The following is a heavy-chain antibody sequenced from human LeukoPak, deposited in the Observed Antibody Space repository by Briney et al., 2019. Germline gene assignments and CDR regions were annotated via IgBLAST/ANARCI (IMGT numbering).Heavy chain of an antibody. D-gene: IGHD6-19*01. J-gene: IGHJ4*02. CDR3: AKDRWGAVASFDY. CDR1: GFTFGDYA. Sequence: PGGSLRLSCTASGFTFGDYAMTWVRQAPGKGLEWVAVIRYDGNNKYYADSVKGRFTISRDNSKNMLYLQMNSLGTEDTAVYYCAKDRWGAVASFDYWGQGTLVAVSS. V-gene: IGHV3-30*02. CDR2: IRYDGNNK.